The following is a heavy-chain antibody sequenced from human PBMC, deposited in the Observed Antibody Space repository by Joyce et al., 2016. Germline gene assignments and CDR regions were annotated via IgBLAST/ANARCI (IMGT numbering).Heavy chain of an antibody. CDR2: ISAYNGNT. V-gene: IGHV1-18*01. CDR1: GYTLPSYG. CDR3: AREVQWLIPDYYYDGMDV. J-gene: IGHJ6*02. D-gene: IGHD6-19*01. Sequence: VQLVQAGAEVKKPGASVKISCKASGYTLPSYGISWVRQAPGQGLEWIGWISAYNGNTTYAQKHQGRVTLTTVTSTTTAYMELSSLRSNDTAVYYCAREVQWLIPDYYYDGMDVWGQGTTVTVSS.